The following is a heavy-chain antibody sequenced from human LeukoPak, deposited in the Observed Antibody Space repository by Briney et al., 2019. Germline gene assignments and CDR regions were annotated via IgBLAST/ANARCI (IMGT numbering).Heavy chain of an antibody. V-gene: IGHV3-33*01. CDR2: IWFDGSKK. CDR3: ARYLSGQPHH. D-gene: IGHD2-2*01. Sequence: GGSLRLSCAASGFTFSNYGFHWVRQAPGKGLEWLALIWFDGSKKYSADSVKGRFTISRDNSKNTVYLQMNSLRVEDTAVYYCARYLSGQPHHWGQGTLVTVSS. J-gene: IGHJ4*02. CDR1: GFTFSNYG.